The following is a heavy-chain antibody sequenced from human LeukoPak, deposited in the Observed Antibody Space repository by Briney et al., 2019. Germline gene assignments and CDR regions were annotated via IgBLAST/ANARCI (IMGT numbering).Heavy chain of an antibody. CDR1: GGSISSYY. D-gene: IGHD4-17*01. CDR3: ARENSEDYAIDY. CDR2: IYYSGST. Sequence: SETLSLTCTVSGGSISSYYRSWLRQPPGKGLEWIGYIYYSGSTNYNPSLKSRVTISVDKSKNQFSLKLSSVTAADTAVYYCARENSEDYAIDYWGQGTLVTVSS. J-gene: IGHJ4*02. V-gene: IGHV4-59*12.